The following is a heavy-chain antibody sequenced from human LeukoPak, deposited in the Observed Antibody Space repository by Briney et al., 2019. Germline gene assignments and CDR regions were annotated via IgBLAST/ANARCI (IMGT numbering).Heavy chain of an antibody. CDR3: VREAGYCAPVCVKTNWFDP. CDR1: GFPFSSHA. CDR2: ISNGKT. V-gene: IGHV3-23*01. D-gene: IGHD2-15*01. J-gene: IGHJ5*02. Sequence: GGSLRLSCAASGFPFSSHAMSWVRQPPGKGLEWVAAISNGKTYYADSVRGCFAISRDDSTNTVYLHMNSLRDEDTALYHCVREAGYCAPVCVKTNWFDPWGQGTLVTVSS.